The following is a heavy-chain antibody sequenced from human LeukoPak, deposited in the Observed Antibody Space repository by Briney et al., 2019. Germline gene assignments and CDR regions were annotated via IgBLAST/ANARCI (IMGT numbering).Heavy chain of an antibody. Sequence: GASVKVSCKASGYTFTGYYMHWVRQAPGQGLEWMGWINPNSGGTNYAQKFLGRVTMTRDTSISTAYMELSRLRSDDTAVYYCARAPGLRFLGFDYWGQGTLVTVSS. CDR1: GYTFTGYY. V-gene: IGHV1-2*02. CDR3: ARAPGLRFLGFDY. CDR2: INPNSGGT. D-gene: IGHD3-3*01. J-gene: IGHJ4*02.